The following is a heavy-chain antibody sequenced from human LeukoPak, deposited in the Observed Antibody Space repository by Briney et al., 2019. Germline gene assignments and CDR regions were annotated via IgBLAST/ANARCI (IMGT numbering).Heavy chain of an antibody. D-gene: IGHD3-10*01. V-gene: IGHV4-4*02. CDR2: IYHSGST. J-gene: IGHJ4*02. CDR1: GGSISSSNW. CDR3: ARGHPDPEHYYGSGTPTYFDY. Sequence: PSETLSLTCAVSGGSISSSNWWSWVRQPPGKGLEWIGEIYHSGSTNYNPSLKSRVTISVDKSKNQFSLKLSSVTAADTAVYYCARGHPDPEHYYGSGTPTYFDYWGQGTLVTVPS.